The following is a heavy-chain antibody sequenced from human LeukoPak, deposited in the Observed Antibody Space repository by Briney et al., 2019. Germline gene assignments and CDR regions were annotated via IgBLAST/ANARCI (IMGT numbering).Heavy chain of an antibody. CDR1: GYTFTSYA. J-gene: IGHJ6*02. CDR3: ARDATRYGMDV. CDR2: INAGNGNT. Sequence: ASVKVSCKSSGYTFTSYAMHWVRQAPGQRLEWMGWINAGNGNTKSSQKFQGRVTITRDTSASTVYMELSSLRSEDTALYYCARDATRYGMDVWGQGTTVTVSS. V-gene: IGHV1-3*01.